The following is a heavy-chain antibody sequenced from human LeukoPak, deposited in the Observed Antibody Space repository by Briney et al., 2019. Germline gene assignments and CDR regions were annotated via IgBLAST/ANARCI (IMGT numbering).Heavy chain of an antibody. D-gene: IGHD6-19*01. CDR2: IYYSGST. CDR3: ATGIAVAGTPFDY. Sequence: SETLSLTCTVSGGSISSYYWSWIRQPPGKGLDWIGYIYYSGSTNSNPSLKSRVTISVDTSKNQFSLKLSSVTAADTAVYYCATGIAVAGTPFDYWGQGTLVTVSS. J-gene: IGHJ4*02. CDR1: GGSISSYY. V-gene: IGHV4-59*13.